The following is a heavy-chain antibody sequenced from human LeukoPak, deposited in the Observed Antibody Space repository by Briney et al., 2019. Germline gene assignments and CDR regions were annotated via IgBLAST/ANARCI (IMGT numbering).Heavy chain of an antibody. CDR3: ARDTGATLNWFDP. CDR2: IYYSGST. D-gene: IGHD1-26*01. Sequence: SETLSLTCTVSGGSISSGGYYWSWIRQHPGKGLEWIGYIYYSGSTYYNPSLKSRVTISVDTSKNQFSLKLSSVTAADTAVYYCARDTGATLNWFDPWGQGTLVTVSS. V-gene: IGHV4-31*03. J-gene: IGHJ5*02. CDR1: GGSISSGGYY.